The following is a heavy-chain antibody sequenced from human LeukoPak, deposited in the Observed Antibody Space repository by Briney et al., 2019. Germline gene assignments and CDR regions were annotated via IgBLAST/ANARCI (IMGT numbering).Heavy chain of an antibody. CDR3: ARAGIVGATNIFDY. Sequence: PSETLSLTCTVSGGSISSGSYYWSWIRQPAGKGLEWIGRIYTSGSTNYNPSLKSRVTISVDTSKNQFSLKLSSVTAADTAVYYCARAGIVGATNIFDYWGQGTLVTVSS. CDR2: IYTSGST. V-gene: IGHV4-61*02. J-gene: IGHJ4*02. D-gene: IGHD1-26*01. CDR1: GGSISSGSYY.